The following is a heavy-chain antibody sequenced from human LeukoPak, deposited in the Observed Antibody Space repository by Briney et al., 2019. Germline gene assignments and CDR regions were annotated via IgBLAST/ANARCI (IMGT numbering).Heavy chain of an antibody. CDR2: IYNRGST. CDR1: GDSINGLDL. D-gene: IGHD2/OR15-2a*01. CDR3: AVLQSHRPLDY. J-gene: IGHJ4*02. V-gene: IGHV4-59*11. Sequence: SETLSLTCTVSGDSINGLDLWSWVRQPPGKGLEWIGYIYNRGSTNYNPSLKSRVTISVDTSNNQFSLKLTSVTAADTAVYFCAVLQSHRPLDYWGQGTLVTVSS.